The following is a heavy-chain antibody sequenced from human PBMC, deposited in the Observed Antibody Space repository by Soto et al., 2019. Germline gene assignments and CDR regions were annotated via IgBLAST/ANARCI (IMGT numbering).Heavy chain of an antibody. Sequence: GGSLRLSCAASGFTFSSYSMNWVRQAPGKGLEWVSSISSGSSYIYYADSVKGRFTISRDNAKNSLYLQMNSLRAGDTAVYYCARAMHYMYDYWGQGTLVTVSS. CDR2: ISSGSSYI. J-gene: IGHJ4*02. V-gene: IGHV3-21*03. D-gene: IGHD2-2*01. CDR3: ARAMHYMYDY. CDR1: GFTFSSYS.